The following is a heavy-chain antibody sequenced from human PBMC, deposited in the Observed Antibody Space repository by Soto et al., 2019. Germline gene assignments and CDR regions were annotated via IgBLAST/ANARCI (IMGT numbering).Heavy chain of an antibody. CDR1: GYIFTSYG. D-gene: IGHD3-22*01. CDR2: INGYNGNT. J-gene: IGHJ6*02. V-gene: IGHV1-18*01. CDR3: ASIAVVPSYSYPIDL. Sequence: QVQLVQSGAEVKKPGASVKVSCKASGYIFTSYGVSWVRQAPGQGLEWLGWINGYNGNTNYGQNFQGRVTMTTDTSTCTAYMALSSLRSDDTAVYYCASIAVVPSYSYPIDLWGQAPTFIVSS.